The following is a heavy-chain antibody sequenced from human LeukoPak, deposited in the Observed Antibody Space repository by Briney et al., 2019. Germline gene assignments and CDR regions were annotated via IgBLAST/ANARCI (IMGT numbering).Heavy chain of an antibody. CDR2: ISSSSSYI. CDR3: ARDPYGGNKRYFDY. Sequence: GGSLRLSCAASGFTFSNAWMSWVRQAPGKGLEWVSSISSSSSYIYYADSVKGRFTISRDNAKNSLYLQMNSLRAEDTAVYYCARDPYGGNKRYFDYWGQGTLVTVSS. J-gene: IGHJ4*02. V-gene: IGHV3-21*01. D-gene: IGHD4-23*01. CDR1: GFTFSNAW.